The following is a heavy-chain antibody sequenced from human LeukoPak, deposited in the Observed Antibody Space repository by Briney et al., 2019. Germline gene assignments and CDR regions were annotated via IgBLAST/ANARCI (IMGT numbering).Heavy chain of an antibody. D-gene: IGHD2-15*01. J-gene: IGHJ4*02. Sequence: PSETLSLTCAVIGHSVNNHHFWNWVRQSPEKGLEWLGSISHGGNTYYNPSLNNRVSMSLDTSTNQFSLRLTSVTAADTAVYYCATCAAYVVSGFDYWGQGSLVTVSS. CDR2: ISHGGNT. CDR1: GHSVNNHHF. V-gene: IGHV4-38-2*01. CDR3: ATCAAYVVSGFDY.